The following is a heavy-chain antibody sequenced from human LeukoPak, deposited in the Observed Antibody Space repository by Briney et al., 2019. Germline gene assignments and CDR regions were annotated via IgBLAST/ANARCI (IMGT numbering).Heavy chain of an antibody. V-gene: IGHV3-23*01. CDR1: GFTFSSYA. D-gene: IGHD2-2*01. Sequence: GGSLRLSCAASGFTFSSYAMSWVRQAPGKGLEWVSAISGSGGSTYYADSVKGRFTISRDNSKNTLYLQMNSLRAEDTAVYYCARGARLGYCSSTSCYPGLYYFDYWGQGTLVTVSS. J-gene: IGHJ4*02. CDR3: ARGARLGYCSSTSCYPGLYYFDY. CDR2: ISGSGGST.